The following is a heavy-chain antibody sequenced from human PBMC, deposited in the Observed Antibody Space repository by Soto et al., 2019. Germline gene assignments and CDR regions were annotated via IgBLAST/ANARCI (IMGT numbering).Heavy chain of an antibody. D-gene: IGHD6-19*01. V-gene: IGHV4-39*01. J-gene: IGHJ5*02. CDR3: ARRRKQWLQGDWFDP. CDR2: IYYSGST. Sequence: PSETLSLTCTVPGGSISSSSYYWGWIRQPPGKGLEWIGSIYYSGSTYYNPSLKSRVTISVDTSKNQFSLKLSSVTAADTAVYYCARRRKQWLQGDWFDPWGQGTLVTVSS. CDR1: GGSISSSSYY.